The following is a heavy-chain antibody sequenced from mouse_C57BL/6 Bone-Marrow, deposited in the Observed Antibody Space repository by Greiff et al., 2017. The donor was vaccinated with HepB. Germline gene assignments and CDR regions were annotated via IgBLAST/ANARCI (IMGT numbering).Heavy chain of an antibody. CDR2: ISSGGSYT. V-gene: IGHV5-6*01. J-gene: IGHJ1*03. D-gene: IGHD2-4*01. Sequence: EVQRVESGGGLVKPGGSLKLSCAASGFTFSSYGMSWVRQTPDKRLEWVATISSGGSYTYYPDSVKGRFTISRDNAKNTLYLQMSSLKSEDTAMYYCARHTDYDGLWYFDVWGTGTTVTGSS. CDR3: ARHTDYDGLWYFDV. CDR1: GFTFSSYG.